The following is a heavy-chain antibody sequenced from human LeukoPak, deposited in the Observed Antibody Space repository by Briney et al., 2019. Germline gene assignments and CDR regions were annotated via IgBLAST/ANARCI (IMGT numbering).Heavy chain of an antibody. D-gene: IGHD2-21*02. CDR3: ARGGGYCGGDCFPY. Sequence: GASVKVSCNPSGYTFTTYGISWVRQAPGQGLEWMGWMSAYTGDTKYAQRFQGRVTMTRDTSTSTAYMALRNLRSDDTAVYYCARGGGYCGGDCFPYWGQGTLVTVSS. CDR1: GYTFTTYG. J-gene: IGHJ4*02. CDR2: MSAYTGDT. V-gene: IGHV1-18*01.